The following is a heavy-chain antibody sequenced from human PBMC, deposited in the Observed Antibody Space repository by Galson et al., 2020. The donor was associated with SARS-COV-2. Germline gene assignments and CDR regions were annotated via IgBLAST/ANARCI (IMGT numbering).Heavy chain of an antibody. CDR3: ARRKYYNYYMDV. V-gene: IGHV4-39*01. Sequence: SETLSLTCTVSGGSISTSSDYWGWIRQPPGKGLEWIRTISYTGITYYNPSLKSRVFISVDTSKNQFSLTLSSVTAADTGVYYCARRKYYNYYMDVWGKGTTVTISS. J-gene: IGHJ6*03. CDR1: GGSISTSSDY. CDR2: ISYTGIT.